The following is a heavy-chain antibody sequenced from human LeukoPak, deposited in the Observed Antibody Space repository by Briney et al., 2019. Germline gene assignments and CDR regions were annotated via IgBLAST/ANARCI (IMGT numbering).Heavy chain of an antibody. CDR2: TNPNSGGT. CDR3: ARGRDYDTTGYYAFDI. J-gene: IGHJ3*02. D-gene: IGHD3-22*01. V-gene: IGHV1-2*02. CDR1: GYTFTAYY. Sequence: ASVKVSCKASGYTFTAYYMYWVRQAPGQGLEWMGWTNPNSGGTNYAEKFQGRVTLTRDTSISTAYMELSRLRSDDAAVYYCARGRDYDTTGYYAFDIWGQGTMVTVSS.